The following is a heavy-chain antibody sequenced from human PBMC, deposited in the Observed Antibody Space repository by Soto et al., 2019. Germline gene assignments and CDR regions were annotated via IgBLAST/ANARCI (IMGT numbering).Heavy chain of an antibody. CDR1: GGTFSSYA. Sequence: SVKVSCKASGGTFSSYAISWVRQAPGQGLEWMGGIITIFGTANYAQKLKGRVTITADESTSTAYMELSSLRSEDTAVYYCASFLRDFWSGYYLHYYYYGMDVWG. CDR3: ASFLRDFWSGYYLHYYYYGMDV. D-gene: IGHD3-3*01. CDR2: IITIFGTA. J-gene: IGHJ6*02. V-gene: IGHV1-69*13.